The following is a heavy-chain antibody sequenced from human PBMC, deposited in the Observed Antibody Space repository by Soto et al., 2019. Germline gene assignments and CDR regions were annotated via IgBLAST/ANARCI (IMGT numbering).Heavy chain of an antibody. D-gene: IGHD2-15*01. CDR2: IIPILGIA. V-gene: IGHV1-69*02. CDR1: GGTFSSYT. Sequence: SVKVSCKASGGTFSSYTISWVRQAPGQGLEWMGRIIPILGIANYAQKFQGRVTITADKSTSTAYMELSSLRSEDTAVYYCARSLGYCSGGSCAPGWFDPWCQGTLVTVS. J-gene: IGHJ5*02. CDR3: ARSLGYCSGGSCAPGWFDP.